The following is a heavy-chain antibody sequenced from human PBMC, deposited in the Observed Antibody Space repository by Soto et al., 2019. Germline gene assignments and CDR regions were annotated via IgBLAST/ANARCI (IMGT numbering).Heavy chain of an antibody. CDR1: GFTFSSHA. J-gene: IGHJ4*02. V-gene: IGHV3-23*01. Sequence: EVQLLESGGGLVQPGGSLRLSCTASGFTFSSHAMSCVRQAPGKGLEWVSSLSGSGGSIYYADSVKARFTISRDNCMNTLYLQMKSLRAEDTAVYYCAKVSSSWYAGFFDLWGQGTPVTVSS. CDR3: AKVSSSWYAGFFDL. D-gene: IGHD6-13*01. CDR2: LSGSGGSI.